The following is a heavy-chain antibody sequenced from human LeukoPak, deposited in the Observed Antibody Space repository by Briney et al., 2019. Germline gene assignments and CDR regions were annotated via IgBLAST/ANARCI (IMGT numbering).Heavy chain of an antibody. CDR2: ISVSGDST. D-gene: IGHD6-19*01. Sequence: PGGSLRLSCAASGLTFSNYAMRWVRQAPGKGLEWVSGISVSGDSTYYADSVKGRFTISRDNAKNTLYLQMNSLRAEDTAVYYCGRRSGIAVAGAFDYWGQGTMVTVSS. V-gene: IGHV3-23*01. J-gene: IGHJ4*02. CDR1: GLTFSNYA. CDR3: GRRSGIAVAGAFDY.